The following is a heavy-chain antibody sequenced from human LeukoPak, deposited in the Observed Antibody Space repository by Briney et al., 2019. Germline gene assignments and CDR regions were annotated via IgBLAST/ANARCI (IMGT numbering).Heavy chain of an antibody. J-gene: IGHJ6*03. D-gene: IGHD1-14*01. CDR3: GGISQAYYMDV. CDR2: IYYSGST. Sequence: TPSETLSLTCTVSGGSISSYYWSWIRQPPGKGLEWIGYIYYSGSTNYNPSLKSRVTISVDTSKNQFSLKLSSVTAADTAVYYCGGISQAYYMDVWGKGTTVTISS. CDR1: GGSISSYY. V-gene: IGHV4-59*01.